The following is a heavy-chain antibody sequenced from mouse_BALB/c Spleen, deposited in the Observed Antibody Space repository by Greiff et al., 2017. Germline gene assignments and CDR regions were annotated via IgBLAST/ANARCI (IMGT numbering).Heavy chain of an antibody. CDR1: GFTFSSYA. CDR2: ISSGGSYT. Sequence: EVQLVESGGGLVKPGGSLKLSCAASGFTFSSYAMSWVRQTPEKRLEWVATISSGGSYTYYPDSVKGRFTISRDNAKNTLYLQMSSLRSEDTAMYYCAIYDYDAFAYWGQGTLVTVSA. CDR3: AIYDYDAFAY. J-gene: IGHJ3*01. D-gene: IGHD2-4*01. V-gene: IGHV5-9-3*01.